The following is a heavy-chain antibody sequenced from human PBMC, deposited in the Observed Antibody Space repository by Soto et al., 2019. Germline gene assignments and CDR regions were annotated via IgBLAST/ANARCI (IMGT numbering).Heavy chain of an antibody. Sequence: QVQLQESGPGLVKPSGTLSLTCAVSSGSISSSNWWSWVRQPPGKGLEWIGEIYHSGSTNYNPSLQSRVTISVDKSKNQFSLKLSSVTAADTAVYYCARAIIYDYIWGSYNNAFDIWGQGTMVTVSS. J-gene: IGHJ3*02. CDR3: ARAIIYDYIWGSYNNAFDI. D-gene: IGHD3-16*01. CDR2: IYHSGST. CDR1: SGSISSSNW. V-gene: IGHV4-4*02.